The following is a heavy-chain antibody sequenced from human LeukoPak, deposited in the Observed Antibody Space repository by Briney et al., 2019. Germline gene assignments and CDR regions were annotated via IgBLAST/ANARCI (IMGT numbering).Heavy chain of an antibody. Sequence: GGSLRLSCAASGFTVSDNYMSWVRQAPGKGLGWVSIIYSGGTTYYADSVKGRFFISRDISKNTFYLQMNSLRVEDTAVSYCARALPAASHTSFDYWGQGILVTVSS. CDR1: GFTVSDNY. CDR3: ARALPAASHTSFDY. D-gene: IGHD2-2*01. V-gene: IGHV3-66*01. J-gene: IGHJ4*02. CDR2: IYSGGTT.